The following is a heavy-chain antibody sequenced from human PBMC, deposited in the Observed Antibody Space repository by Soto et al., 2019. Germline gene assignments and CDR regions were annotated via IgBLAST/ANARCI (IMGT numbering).Heavy chain of an antibody. CDR1: GYTLTELS. CDR2: FDPEDGET. D-gene: IGHD2-15*01. V-gene: IGHV1-24*01. Sequence: ASVKVSCKVSGYTLTELSMHWVRQAPGKGLEWMGGFDPEDGETIYAQKFQGRVTMTEDTSTDTAYMELSSLRSEDTAMYYCATGLNYCSGGRCRSNLYYWGQGTLVTVSS. CDR3: ATGLNYCSGGRCRSNLYY. J-gene: IGHJ4*02.